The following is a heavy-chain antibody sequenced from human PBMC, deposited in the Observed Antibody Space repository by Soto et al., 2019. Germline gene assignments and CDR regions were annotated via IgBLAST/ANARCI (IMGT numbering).Heavy chain of an antibody. CDR2: IKQDGSQK. D-gene: IGHD2-15*01. J-gene: IGHJ5*02. CDR3: ARPYCSGGSCYNWFDP. CDR1: GFTFNTYW. V-gene: IGHV3-7*03. Sequence: EVQLVESGGGLVQPGGSLTVSCAASGFTFNTYWMSWVRQAPGKGLEWVANIKQDGSQKYYMDSVKGRFTIYRDNAKNSLYLQVNSLRAEDTAIYYCARPYCSGGSCYNWFDPWGQGTLVTVSS.